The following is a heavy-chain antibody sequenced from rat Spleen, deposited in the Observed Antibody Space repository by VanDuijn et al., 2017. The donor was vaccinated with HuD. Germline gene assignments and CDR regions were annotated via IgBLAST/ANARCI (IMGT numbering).Heavy chain of an antibody. V-gene: IGHV5-31*01. Sequence: EVQLVESGVGLVQPGRSLKLSCVASGFPFNNYWNTWIRQAPGKGLEWVASITNTGDNAHYPAFVKGRFTISSDNAKRTLYLQMNSLRSEDTATDYCTRVDTRGTEDYWGQGVMVTVSS. J-gene: IGHJ2*01. CDR2: ITNTGDNA. D-gene: IGHD1-7*01. CDR3: TRVDTRGTEDY. CDR1: GFPFNNYW.